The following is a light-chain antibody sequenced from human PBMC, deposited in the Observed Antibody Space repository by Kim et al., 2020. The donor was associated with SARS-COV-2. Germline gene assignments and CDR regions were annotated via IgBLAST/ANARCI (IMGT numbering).Light chain of an antibody. CDR1: QAIAHY. CDR3: QQYNSAPRT. CDR2: GAS. V-gene: IGKV1-27*01. J-gene: IGKJ1*01. Sequence: GHTVTITCRASQAIAHYLAWYQHKPGQVPRLLIYGASARETGVPSRFSGGGSRTQFTLTITSLQSEDVATYYCQQYNSAPRTFGQGTKVDIK.